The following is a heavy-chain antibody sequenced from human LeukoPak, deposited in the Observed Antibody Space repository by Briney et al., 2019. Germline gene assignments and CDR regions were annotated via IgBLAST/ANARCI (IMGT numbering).Heavy chain of an antibody. CDR3: ARGLYGPDY. V-gene: IGHV3-33*01. Sequence: PGRSLRLSCAASGFTFSSYGMHWVRQAPGKGLEWVAVIWYDGSNKYYADSVKGRFTISRDNSKNTLYLQMNSLRAEDTAAYYCARGLYGPDYWGQGTLVTVSS. CDR1: GFTFSSYG. CDR2: IWYDGSNK. J-gene: IGHJ4*02. D-gene: IGHD4-17*01.